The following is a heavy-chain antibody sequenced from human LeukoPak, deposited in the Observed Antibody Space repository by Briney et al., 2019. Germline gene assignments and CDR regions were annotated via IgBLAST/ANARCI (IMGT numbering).Heavy chain of an antibody. CDR1: GDSITSGGSY. D-gene: IGHD1-7*01. CDR2: IYYTGST. V-gene: IGHV4-31*03. CDR3: ARAVPEFRT. J-gene: IGHJ4*02. Sequence: SQTLSLTCTVSGDSITSGGSYWTWLRQHPGRGLEWIGYIYYTGSTFYNPSLKSRLTLSVDTSKNQFSLKPTSMTAADTAVYFCARAVPEFRTWGQGTLVTVSS.